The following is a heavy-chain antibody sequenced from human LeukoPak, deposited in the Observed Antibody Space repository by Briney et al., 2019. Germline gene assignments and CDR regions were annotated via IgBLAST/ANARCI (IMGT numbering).Heavy chain of an antibody. Sequence: GESLKISCKGSGYSFTTYWIAWVRQMPGKGLEWLGIIYPGDSEIRYSPSFQGQVTISVDKSISTAYLQWSSLKTSDTAMYYCARRPSGGSTWFDPWGQGTLVTVSS. CDR3: ARRPSGGSTWFDP. V-gene: IGHV5-51*01. J-gene: IGHJ5*02. CDR1: GYSFTTYW. D-gene: IGHD2-8*02. CDR2: IYPGDSEI.